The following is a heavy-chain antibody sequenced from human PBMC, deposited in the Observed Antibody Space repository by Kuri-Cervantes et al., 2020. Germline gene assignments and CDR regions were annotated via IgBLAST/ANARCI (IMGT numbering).Heavy chain of an antibody. D-gene: IGHD2-15*01. CDR1: GFTFSSYA. CDR3: ARLWGRLGWWVTRTFDY. Sequence: GESLKISCAASGFTFSSYAMHWVRQAPGKGLEWVAVISYDGSNKYYADSVKGRFTISRDNSKNTLYLQMNSLRAEDTAVYYCARLWGRLGWWVTRTFDYWGQGTLVTVSS. CDR2: ISYDGSNK. V-gene: IGHV3-30-3*01. J-gene: IGHJ4*02.